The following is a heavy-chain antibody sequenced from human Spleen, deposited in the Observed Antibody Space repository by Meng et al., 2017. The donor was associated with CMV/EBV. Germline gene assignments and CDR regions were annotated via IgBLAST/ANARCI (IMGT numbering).Heavy chain of an antibody. CDR3: ARIQYYDFWSGYYTPVGLDV. CDR2: IYHSGST. D-gene: IGHD3-3*01. V-gene: IGHV4-4*02. Sequence: SETLSLTCAVSGGSISSGNWWTWVRQSPGKGLEWIGEIYHSGSTNYNPSLKTRVTISVDTSKNQFSLKLSSVTAADTAVYYCARIQYYDFWSGYYTPVGLDVWGQGTTVTVSS. J-gene: IGHJ6*02. CDR1: GGSISSGNW.